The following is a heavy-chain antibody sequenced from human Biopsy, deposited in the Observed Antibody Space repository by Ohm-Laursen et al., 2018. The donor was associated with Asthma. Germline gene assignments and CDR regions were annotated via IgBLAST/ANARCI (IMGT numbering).Heavy chain of an antibody. J-gene: IGHJ3*02. CDR1: GGSITSFY. CDR3: AGGSGSSLSYPDAFDI. V-gene: IGHV4-59*07. CDR2: IYFSGNT. D-gene: IGHD2-2*01. Sequence: SDTLSLTCTVSGGSITSFYWSWIRQPPGRGLEWIGYIYFSGNTNYNPSLKSRVTISIDTSKNHFSLKLTSVTAADTAVYYCAGGSGSSLSYPDAFDIWGRGTMVTVSS.